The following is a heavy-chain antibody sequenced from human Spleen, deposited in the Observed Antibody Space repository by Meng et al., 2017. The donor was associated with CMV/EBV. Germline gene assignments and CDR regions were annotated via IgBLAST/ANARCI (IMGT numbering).Heavy chain of an antibody. CDR2: MNPNSGNT. CDR3: ARGRQGITIFGVVIMGDYWFDP. D-gene: IGHD3-3*01. CDR1: YD. Sequence: YDINWVRQATGQGLEWMGWMNPNSGNTGYAQKFQGRVTMTRNTSISTAYMELSSPRSEDTAVYYCARGRQGITIFGVVIMGDYWFDPWGQGTLVTVSS. V-gene: IGHV1-8*01. J-gene: IGHJ5*02.